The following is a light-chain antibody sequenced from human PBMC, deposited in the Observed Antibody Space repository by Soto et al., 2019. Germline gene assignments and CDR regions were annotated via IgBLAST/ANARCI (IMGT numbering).Light chain of an antibody. CDR1: SSDVGSYNL. CDR3: CSYAGSSRV. Sequence: QSALTQPASVSGSPGQSITISCTGSSSDVGSYNLVSWYQQHPGKAPKLMIYEVSKRPSGVSNRFSGSKSGNTASLTISGLQPEDEAEYYCCSYAGSSRVFGGGTKLTVL. CDR2: EVS. V-gene: IGLV2-23*02. J-gene: IGLJ3*02.